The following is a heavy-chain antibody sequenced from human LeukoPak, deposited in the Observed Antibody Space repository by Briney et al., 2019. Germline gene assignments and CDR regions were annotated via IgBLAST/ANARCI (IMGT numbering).Heavy chain of an antibody. CDR3: ARRYSSGPSDY. CDR1: EYNYPSYW. D-gene: IGHD6-19*01. Sequence: GESLKISCKGSEYNYPSYWIGWVRQMPGKGVEWMGIIYPGDSDTRYSPSFQGQVTISADKSISTAYLQWSSLKASDTAMYYCARRYSSGPSDYWGQGTLVTVSS. V-gene: IGHV5-51*01. J-gene: IGHJ4*02. CDR2: IYPGDSDT.